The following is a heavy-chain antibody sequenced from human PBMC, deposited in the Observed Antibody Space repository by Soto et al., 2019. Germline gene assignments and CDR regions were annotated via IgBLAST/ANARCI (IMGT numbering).Heavy chain of an antibody. Sequence: EVQLVESGGGLVQRGGSLRLSCAASGFTFGIYSMNWVRQAPGKGLEWISYINGSSSTMYYADSVKGRFIISRDNAYNSLYLQMNSLRDADPAVYYCARGDRFRCSGDRCFSDGLFLSWGQGTLVTVSS. J-gene: IGHJ5*02. CDR2: INGSSSTM. V-gene: IGHV3-48*02. CDR3: ARGDRFRCSGDRCFSDGLFLS. CDR1: GFTFGIYS. D-gene: IGHD2-15*01.